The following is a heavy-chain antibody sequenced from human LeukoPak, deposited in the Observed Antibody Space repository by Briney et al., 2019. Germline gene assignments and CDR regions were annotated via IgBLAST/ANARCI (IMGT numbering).Heavy chain of an antibody. Sequence: ASVKVSCKASGYTFTSYYMHWERQAPGQGLEWMGIINPSGGSTSYAQKFQGRVTMTRDTSTSTVYMELSSLRSEDTAVYYCASCYYDSSGYQGAFDIWGQGTMVTVSS. J-gene: IGHJ3*02. CDR2: INPSGGST. V-gene: IGHV1-46*01. CDR1: GYTFTSYY. D-gene: IGHD3-22*01. CDR3: ASCYYDSSGYQGAFDI.